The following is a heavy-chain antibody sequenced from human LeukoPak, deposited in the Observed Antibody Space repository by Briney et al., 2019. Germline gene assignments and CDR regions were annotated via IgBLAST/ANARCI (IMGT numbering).Heavy chain of an antibody. V-gene: IGHV7-4-1*02. CDR3: ATDLKKGDSGCFDY. CDR2: INTNTGNP. Sequence: GASVKVSCKASGYTFTRSALNWVRQAPGQGLEWMGWINTNTGNPTYAQGFTGRFVFSLDTSVSTAYLHISSLEAEDTAIYYCATDLKKGDSGCFDYWGQGTLVTVSS. J-gene: IGHJ4*02. CDR1: GYTFTRSA. D-gene: IGHD6-19*01.